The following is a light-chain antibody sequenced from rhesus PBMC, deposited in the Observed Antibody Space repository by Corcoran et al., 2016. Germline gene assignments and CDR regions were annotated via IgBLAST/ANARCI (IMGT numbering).Light chain of an antibody. CDR2: SAY. CDR1: QGISNY. J-gene: IGKJ1*01. CDR3: QQHTTYPPT. V-gene: IGKV1S14*01. Sequence: DIQMTQSPSSLSATVGDTVTITCRASQGISNYLAWYQQKPGKAPKPLFYSAYNLECGDPSRFSGSGSGTDFTPTINILQPEDFAIYYCQQHTTYPPTFGQGTKVVIK.